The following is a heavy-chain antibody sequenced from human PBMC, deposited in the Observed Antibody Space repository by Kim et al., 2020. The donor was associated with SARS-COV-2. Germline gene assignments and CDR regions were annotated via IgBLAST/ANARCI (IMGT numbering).Heavy chain of an antibody. D-gene: IGHD6-13*01. Sequence: RFTISRDNSKNTLYLQMNSLRAEDTAVYYCARDIKQQLVRVFYYYYGMDVWGQGTTVTVSS. J-gene: IGHJ6*02. CDR3: ARDIKQQLVRVFYYYYGMDV. V-gene: IGHV3-30*01.